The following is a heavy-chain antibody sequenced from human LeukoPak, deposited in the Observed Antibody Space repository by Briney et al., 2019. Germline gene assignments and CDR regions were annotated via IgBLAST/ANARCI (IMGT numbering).Heavy chain of an antibody. D-gene: IGHD3-3*01. V-gene: IGHV1-69*13. CDR1: GGTFSSYA. CDR3: ARGIDFWSGYYEDDAFDI. Sequence: SVKVSCKASGGTFSSYAISWVRQAPGQGLEWMGGIIPIFGTANYAQKFQGRVTITADESTSTAYMELSSLRSEDTAVYYCARGIDFWSGYYEDDAFDIWGQGTMVTVSS. CDR2: IIPIFGTA. J-gene: IGHJ3*02.